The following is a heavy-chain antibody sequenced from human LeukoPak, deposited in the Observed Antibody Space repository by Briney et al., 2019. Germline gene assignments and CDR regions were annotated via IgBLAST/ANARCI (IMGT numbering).Heavy chain of an antibody. Sequence: GGSLRLSCAASGFTFSRYWMSWVRQAPGKRLEWVANIKQDGSQTSYVGSVKGRLTISRDNAKNSLYLQMNSLRAEDTAVYYCARLTDCSSTSCYKGHAFDIWGQGTMVTVSS. V-gene: IGHV3-7*01. CDR3: ARLTDCSSTSCYKGHAFDI. J-gene: IGHJ3*02. CDR1: GFTFSRYW. D-gene: IGHD2-2*02. CDR2: IKQDGSQT.